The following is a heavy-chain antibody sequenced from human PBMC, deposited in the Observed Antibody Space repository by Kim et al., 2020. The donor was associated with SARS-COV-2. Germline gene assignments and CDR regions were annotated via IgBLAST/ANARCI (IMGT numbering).Heavy chain of an antibody. Sequence: SETLSLTCTVSGGSISSSSYYWGWIRQPPGKGLEWIGSIYYSGSTYYNPSLKSRVTISVDTSKNQFSLKLSSVTAADTALYDCARFTVTTSSFDYWGQGT. CDR2: IYYSGST. CDR3: ARFTVTTSSFDY. D-gene: IGHD4-17*01. CDR1: GGSISSSSYY. J-gene: IGHJ4*02. V-gene: IGHV4-39*07.